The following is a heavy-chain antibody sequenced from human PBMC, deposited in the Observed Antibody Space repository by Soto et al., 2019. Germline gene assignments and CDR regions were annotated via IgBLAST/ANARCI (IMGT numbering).Heavy chain of an antibody. CDR3: ARDPLWGTAMVLWYFDL. CDR2: ISYDGSNK. J-gene: IGHJ2*01. Sequence: PGGSLRLSCAASGFTFNSYGMHWVRQAPGKGLEWVAVISYDGSNKYYADSVKGRFTISRDNSKNTLYLQMNSLRAEDTAVYYCARDPLWGTAMVLWYFDLWGRGTLVTVSS. V-gene: IGHV3-30*03. D-gene: IGHD5-18*01. CDR1: GFTFNSYG.